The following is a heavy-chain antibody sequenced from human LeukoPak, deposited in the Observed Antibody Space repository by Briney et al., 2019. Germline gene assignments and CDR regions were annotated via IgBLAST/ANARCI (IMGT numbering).Heavy chain of an antibody. J-gene: IGHJ6*02. D-gene: IGHD3-16*02. CDR1: GFTFSSYA. CDR2: ISGSGGST. CDR3: AKIGAGDYDYVWGSYPSQPYYYGMDV. Sequence: PGGSLRLSCAASGFTFSSYAMSWVRQAPGKGLEWVSAISGSGGSTYYADSVKGRFTISRDNSKNTLYLQMNSLRAEDTAVYYCAKIGAGDYDYVWGSYPSQPYYYGMDVWGQGTTVTVSS. V-gene: IGHV3-23*01.